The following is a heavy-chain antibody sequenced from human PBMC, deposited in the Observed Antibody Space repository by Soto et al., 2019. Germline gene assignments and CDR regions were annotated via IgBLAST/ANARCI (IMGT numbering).Heavy chain of an antibody. CDR1: RVTLPRHA. J-gene: IGHJ5*02. CDR3: AKVGGFDP. V-gene: IGHV3-23*01. CDR2: ISGDGGST. Sequence: PXGSLRLSCPASRVTLPRHAVLWVRQTPEKRLECVSAISGDGGSTHYADSVKGRFTISRDNSKNTMYLKLNSLRADDTAVYYCAKVGGFDPWGQGTLVTVSS. D-gene: IGHD4-17*01.